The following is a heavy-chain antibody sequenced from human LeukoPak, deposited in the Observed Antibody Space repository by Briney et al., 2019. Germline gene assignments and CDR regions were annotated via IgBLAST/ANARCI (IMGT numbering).Heavy chain of an antibody. CDR1: GGSFSGYY. Sequence: SETLSLTCAVYGGSFSGYYWSWIRQPPGKGLEWIGEINHSGSTIYNPSLKSRVTISVDTSKNQFSLKLSSMTAADTAVYYCARGRSAFDSSGPFDYWGQGTLVTVSS. CDR2: INHSGST. D-gene: IGHD3-22*01. J-gene: IGHJ4*02. V-gene: IGHV4-34*01. CDR3: ARGRSAFDSSGPFDY.